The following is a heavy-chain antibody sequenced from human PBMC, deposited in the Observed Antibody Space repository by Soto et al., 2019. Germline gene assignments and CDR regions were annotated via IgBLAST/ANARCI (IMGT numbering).Heavy chain of an antibody. D-gene: IGHD2-15*01. J-gene: IGHJ4*02. V-gene: IGHV4-59*08. CDR1: GGSISSYY. CDR3: ARHRRYCSGGSCYRGTFDY. CDR2: IYYSGST. Sequence: SETLSLTCTVSGGSISSYYWSWIRQPPGKGLEWIGYIYYSGSTNYNPSLKSRVTISVDTSKNQFSLKLSSVTAADTAVYYCARHRRYCSGGSCYRGTFDYWGQGTLVTVSS.